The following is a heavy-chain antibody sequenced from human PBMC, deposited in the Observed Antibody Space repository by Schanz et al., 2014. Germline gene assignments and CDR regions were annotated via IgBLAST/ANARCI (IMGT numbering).Heavy chain of an antibody. J-gene: IGHJ4*02. D-gene: IGHD3-3*01. Sequence: QVQLQESGPGLVKPSETLSLTCTVSGGSISSYYWSWIRQPPGKGLEWIGYMYYSGSTNYNPSLNSRVTISVETSKNQFSLKVTSVTPADTAVYYCARGVLGSGYRQQYYFDHWGQGTLVTVSS. CDR3: ARGVLGSGYRQQYYFDH. CDR2: MYYSGST. CDR1: GGSISSYY. V-gene: IGHV4-59*12.